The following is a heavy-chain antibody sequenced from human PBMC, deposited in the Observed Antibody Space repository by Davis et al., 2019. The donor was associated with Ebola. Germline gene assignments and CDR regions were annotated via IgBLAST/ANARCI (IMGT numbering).Heavy chain of an antibody. CDR2: INHSGST. V-gene: IGHV4-34*01. CDR3: ARGRYYDFWSSAFDI. Sequence: GSLRLSCAVYGGSFSGYYWSWIRQPPGKGLEWSGAINHSGSTNYNPSLKSRVTISVDTSKNQFSLKLSSVTAADTAVYYCARGRYYDFWSSAFDIWGQGTMVTVSS. D-gene: IGHD3-3*01. J-gene: IGHJ3*02. CDR1: GGSFSGYY.